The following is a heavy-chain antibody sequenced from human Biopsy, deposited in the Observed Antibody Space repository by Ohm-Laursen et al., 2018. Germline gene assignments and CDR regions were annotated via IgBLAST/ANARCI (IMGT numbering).Heavy chain of an antibody. CDR2: IYNTETT. CDR3: ARHPTGFWFDP. CDR1: GGSISSRTPYY. J-gene: IGHJ5*02. V-gene: IGHV4-39*01. Sequence: SQTLSLTCTVSGGSISSRTPYYWAWLRQPPGKGLEWIGSIYNTETTFYNPSLKSQVTISVDTTTNQFSLKVSSLTAADTALYFCARHPTGFWFDPWGHGTLVTVSS.